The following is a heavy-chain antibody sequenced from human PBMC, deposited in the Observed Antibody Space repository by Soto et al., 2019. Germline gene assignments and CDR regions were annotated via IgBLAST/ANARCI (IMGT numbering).Heavy chain of an antibody. J-gene: IGHJ4*02. CDR1: GGSFSGYY. CDR2: INHSGST. Sequence: SETLSLTCAVYGGSFSGYYWSWIRQPPGKGLEWIGEINHSGSTNYNPSLKRRFTRSVDTSKNQFSLKLSSVTAADTAVYSCASVRWNYYDSSGPEPFDYWGQGTLVTVSS. CDR3: ASVRWNYYDSSGPEPFDY. D-gene: IGHD3-22*01. V-gene: IGHV4-34*01.